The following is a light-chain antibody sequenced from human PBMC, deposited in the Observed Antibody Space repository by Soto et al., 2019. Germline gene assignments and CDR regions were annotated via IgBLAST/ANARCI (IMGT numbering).Light chain of an antibody. CDR1: QGISSY. V-gene: IGKV1-9*01. CDR2: AAS. Sequence: DIQLTQSPSFLSASVGDRVTITCRAIQGISSYLAWYQQKPGKAPKLLIYAASTLQSGVPSRFSGSGSGTEFTLTISSLQPEDFATYYCQQLNSFGGGTKVEIK. J-gene: IGKJ4*01. CDR3: QQLNS.